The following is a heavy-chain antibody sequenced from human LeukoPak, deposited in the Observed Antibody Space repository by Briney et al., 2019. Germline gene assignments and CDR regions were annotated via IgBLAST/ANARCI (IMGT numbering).Heavy chain of an antibody. CDR3: ARGRGSSWYYFDS. V-gene: IGHV4-39*07. D-gene: IGHD6-13*01. CDR1: GGSISSSNYY. CDR2: IYYSGST. Sequence: SETLSLTCTVSGGSISSSNYYWGWIRQPPGKGLEWIGSIYYSGSTYYNPSLKGRVTMTVDTSKNQFSLNLSSVTAADTAVYYCARGRGSSWYYFDSWGQGTLVTVSS. J-gene: IGHJ4*02.